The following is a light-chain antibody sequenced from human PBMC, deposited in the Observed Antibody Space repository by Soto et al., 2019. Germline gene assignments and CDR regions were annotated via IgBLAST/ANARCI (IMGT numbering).Light chain of an antibody. J-gene: IGKJ1*01. CDR2: KAS. CDR1: QSISSW. CDR3: QHYNSDSEA. V-gene: IGKV1-5*03. Sequence: DIQMTQSPSTLSASVGDRVTITCRASQSISSWVAWYQQKPGKAPKLLTYKASTLKSGVPSRFSGSGSGTEFSLTTCSVQTEDYETYYSQHYNSDSEAFGQGTKVDI.